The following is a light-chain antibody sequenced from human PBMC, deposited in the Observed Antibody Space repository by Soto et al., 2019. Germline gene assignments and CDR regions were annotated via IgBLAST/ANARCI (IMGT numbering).Light chain of an antibody. CDR3: QQYGSSGT. J-gene: IGKJ1*01. CDR2: GAS. V-gene: IGKV3-20*01. CDR1: HRVDNY. Sequence: EIVMTQSPATLSVSPGETATLSCRASHRVDNYLAWYQQKPGKAPRLLIYGASNRATGIPDRFSGSGSGTDFTLTISRLEPEDVAVYYCQQYGSSGTFGQGTKSDIK.